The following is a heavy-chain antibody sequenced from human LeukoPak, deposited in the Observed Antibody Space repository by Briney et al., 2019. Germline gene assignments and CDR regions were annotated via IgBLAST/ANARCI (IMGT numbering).Heavy chain of an antibody. D-gene: IGHD3-10*01. V-gene: IGHV4-34*01. J-gene: IGHJ4*02. CDR2: INHSGST. CDR1: GGSFSGYY. Sequence: ASETLSLTCAVYGGSFSGYYWSWIRQPPGKGLEWIGEINHSGSTNYNPSLKSRVTISVDTSKNQFSLKLSSVTAADTAVYYCASLKWFGAKYFDYWGQGTLVTVSS. CDR3: ASLKWFGAKYFDY.